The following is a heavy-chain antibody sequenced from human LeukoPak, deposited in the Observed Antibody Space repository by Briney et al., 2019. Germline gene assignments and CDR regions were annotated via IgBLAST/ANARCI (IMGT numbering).Heavy chain of an antibody. CDR3: ARGSGSLPY. V-gene: IGHV4-4*02. CDR2: IYTSGST. CDR1: GGSISSGHW. J-gene: IGHJ4*02. Sequence: SGTLSLTCAASGGSISSGHWRSWVRQSPGKGLEWIGRIYTSGSTNYNPSLKSRVTISVDTSKNQFSLKLSSVTAADTAVYYCARGSGSLPYWGQGTLVTVSS. D-gene: IGHD1-26*01.